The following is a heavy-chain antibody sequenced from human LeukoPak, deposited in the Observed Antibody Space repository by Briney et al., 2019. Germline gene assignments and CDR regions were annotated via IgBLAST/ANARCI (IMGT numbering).Heavy chain of an antibody. CDR1: GFTFRNYG. CDR2: ISYDGSNK. Sequence: GGSLRLSCAASGFTFRNYGMHWVRQAPGKGLEWVAVISYDGSNKYYADSVKGRFTISRDNSKNTLYLQMNSLRAEDTAVYYCARSGYYYDSSGYYWYFDYWGQGTLITVSS. D-gene: IGHD3-22*01. V-gene: IGHV3-30*03. CDR3: ARSGYYYDSSGYYWYFDY. J-gene: IGHJ4*02.